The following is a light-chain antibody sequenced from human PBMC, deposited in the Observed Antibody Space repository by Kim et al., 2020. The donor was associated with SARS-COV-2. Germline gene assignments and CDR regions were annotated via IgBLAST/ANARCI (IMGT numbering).Light chain of an antibody. J-gene: IGKJ1*01. CDR2: GTS. V-gene: IGKV1-33*01. CDR1: QDIGNS. CDR3: QQYDNLPWT. Sequence: DIQKTQSPSSLSASVGDRVTITCQASQDIGNSLNWYQHQPGKAPKLLIYGTSILETGVSSRFSGSRSGTDFIFTISSLQPEDIATYYCQQYDNLPWTFGQGTKVDIK.